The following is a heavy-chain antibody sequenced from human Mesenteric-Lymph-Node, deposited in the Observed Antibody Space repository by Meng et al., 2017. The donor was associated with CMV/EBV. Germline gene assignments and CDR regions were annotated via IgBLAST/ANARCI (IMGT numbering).Heavy chain of an antibody. V-gene: IGHV4-34*01. CDR1: GGSFSGYY. J-gene: IGHJ4*02. D-gene: IGHD4-23*01. Sequence: VQLQAVGRGLLKPSETLSLTCAVYGGSFSGYYWSWIRQPPGKGLEWIGEINHSGSTNYNPSLKSRVTISVDTSKNQFSLKLSSVTAADTAVYYCARHQRWLKSEGGFNYWGQGTLVTVSS. CDR2: INHSGST. CDR3: ARHQRWLKSEGGFNY.